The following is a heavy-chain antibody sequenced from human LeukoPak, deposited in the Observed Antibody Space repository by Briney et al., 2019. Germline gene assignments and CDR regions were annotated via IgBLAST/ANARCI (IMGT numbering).Heavy chain of an antibody. CDR1: ECSFSIYE. V-gene: IGHV3-48*03. Sequence: RLSFVAAECSFSIYEREWARQDPGKGLEGVSYISSSGSTIYYADSVKGLFTISRDNAKSSLYLQMNSLRGEDTAVYYCARDVAFDIWGRGRIVTVSS. CDR2: ISSSGSTI. J-gene: IGHJ3*02. CDR3: ARDVAFDI.